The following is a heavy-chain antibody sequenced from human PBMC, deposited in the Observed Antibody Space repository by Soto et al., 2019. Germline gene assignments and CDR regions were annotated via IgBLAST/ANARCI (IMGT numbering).Heavy chain of an antibody. V-gene: IGHV1-3*01. D-gene: IGHD3-10*01. CDR1: GYTFTSYA. J-gene: IGHJ6*02. Sequence: QVQLVQSGAEVKKPGASVKVSCKASGYTFTSYAMHWVRQVPGQRLEWMGWINAGNGNTKYSQKFQGRVTITRDTSASTAYMELSSLRSEDTAVYYCASSYYGSGNPKDYYYGMDVWGQGTTVTVSS. CDR2: INAGNGNT. CDR3: ASSYYGSGNPKDYYYGMDV.